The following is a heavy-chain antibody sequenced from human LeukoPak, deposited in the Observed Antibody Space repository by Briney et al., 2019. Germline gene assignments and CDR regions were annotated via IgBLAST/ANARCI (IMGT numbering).Heavy chain of an antibody. Sequence: SETLSLTCTVSGVSISSYYWSWIRQPPGKGLEWIGYIYYSGSTNYNPSLKSRVTISVDTSKNQFSLKLSSVTAADTAVYYCASYLVGGWFDPWGQGTLVTVSS. J-gene: IGHJ5*02. CDR3: ASYLVGGWFDP. D-gene: IGHD2-2*01. CDR1: GVSISSYY. V-gene: IGHV4-59*01. CDR2: IYYSGST.